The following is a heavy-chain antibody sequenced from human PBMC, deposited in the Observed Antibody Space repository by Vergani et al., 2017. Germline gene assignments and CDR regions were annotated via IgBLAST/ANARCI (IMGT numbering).Heavy chain of an antibody. CDR1: GGSISSGGYY. Sequence: QVQLQESGPGLVKPSQTLSLTCTVSGGSISSGGYYWSWIRQHPGKGLEWIGYIYYSGSTYYNPSLKSRVTISVDTSKNQFSLKLSSVTAADTAVYYGARNLHDYGDYLPGLDWGQGTLVTVSS. J-gene: IGHJ4*02. CDR3: ARNLHDYGDYLPGLD. CDR2: IYYSGST. D-gene: IGHD4-17*01. V-gene: IGHV4-31*03.